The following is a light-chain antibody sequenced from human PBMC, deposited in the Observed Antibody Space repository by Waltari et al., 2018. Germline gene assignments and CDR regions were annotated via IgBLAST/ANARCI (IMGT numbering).Light chain of an antibody. V-gene: IGKV1-27*01. J-gene: IGKJ5*01. CDR1: QDISDF. CDR2: SAS. CDR3: QKYNSAPPGVT. Sequence: DIQMTQSHSSLSASIGDRVTITCRASQDISDFLAWYRQKPGKVPELLIYSASTLQSGVPSRFSGGGSGTDFTLTISSLQPEDVATYYCQKYNSAPPGVTFGQGTRLEIK.